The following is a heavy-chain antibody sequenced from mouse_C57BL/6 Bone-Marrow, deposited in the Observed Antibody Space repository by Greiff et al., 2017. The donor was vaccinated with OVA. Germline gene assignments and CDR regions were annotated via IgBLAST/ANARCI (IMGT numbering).Heavy chain of an antibody. J-gene: IGHJ1*03. D-gene: IGHD1-2*01. CDR3: AKNSHYLWYFDV. V-gene: IGHV2-5*01. CDR2: IWRGGST. CDR1: GFSLTSYG. Sequence: VKLVESGPGLVQPSQSLSITCTVSGFSLTSYGVHWVRQSPGKGLEWLGVIWRGGSTDYNAAFMSRLSITKDNSKSQVFFKMNSLQADDTAIYYCAKNSHYLWYFDVWGTGTTVTVSS.